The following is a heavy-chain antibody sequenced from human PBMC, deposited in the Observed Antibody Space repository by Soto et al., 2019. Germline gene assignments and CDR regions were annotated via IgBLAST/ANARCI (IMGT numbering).Heavy chain of an antibody. V-gene: IGHV4-30-4*01. CDR3: ARVQGGGGAMVHNY. D-gene: IGHD5-18*01. CDR1: GGSNSSGDYY. CDR2: IYYSGST. Sequence: QVQLQESGPGLVKPSQTLSLTCTVSGGSNSSGDYYWSWIRQPPGKGLEWIGYIYYSGSTYYNPSLKCRVTISVDTSTKQFSLKLSSVTAADTAVYYCARVQGGGGAMVHNYWGQGALVTVSS. J-gene: IGHJ4*02.